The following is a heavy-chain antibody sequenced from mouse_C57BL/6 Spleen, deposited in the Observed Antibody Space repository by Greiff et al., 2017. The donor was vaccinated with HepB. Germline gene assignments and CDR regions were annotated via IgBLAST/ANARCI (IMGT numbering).Heavy chain of an antibody. CDR3: ARAFYYDYDVGFAY. CDR2: IYPGSGST. CDR1: GYTFTSYW. V-gene: IGHV1-55*01. D-gene: IGHD2-4*01. J-gene: IGHJ3*01. Sequence: QVQLQQPGAELVKPGASVKMSCKASGYTFTSYWITWVKQRPGQGLEWIGDIYPGSGSTNYNEKFKSKATLTVDTSSSTAYMQLSSLTSEDSAVYYCARAFYYDYDVGFAYWGQGTLVTVSA.